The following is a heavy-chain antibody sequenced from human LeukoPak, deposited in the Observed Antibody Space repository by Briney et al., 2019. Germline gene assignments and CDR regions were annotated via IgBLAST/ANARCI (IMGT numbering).Heavy chain of an antibody. CDR3: DRDWGFGY. CDR2: IRADGSDK. J-gene: IGHJ4*02. V-gene: IGHV3-30*02. CDR1: GFNFRTHG. Sequence: GGSLRLSCAASGFNFRTHGMHWVRQAPGKGLEWVTFIRADGSDKYYRHSVKGRFTISRDNSQNTLYLQMNSLRAEDTDYCVQDRDWGFGYWGQGTLVTVS. D-gene: IGHD2-21*01.